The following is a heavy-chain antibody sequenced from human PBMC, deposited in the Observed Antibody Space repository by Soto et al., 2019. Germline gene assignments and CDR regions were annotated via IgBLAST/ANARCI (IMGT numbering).Heavy chain of an antibody. Sequence: XGSLRLSCAASGFTFSSYWMSWVRQAPGKGLEWVANIKQDGSEKYYVDSVKGRFTISRDNAKNSLYLQMNSLRAEDKAVYYCARAVQDYYYYYGMDVWGQGTTVTVSS. V-gene: IGHV3-7*03. CDR3: ARAVQDYYYYYGMDV. J-gene: IGHJ6*02. CDR1: GFTFSSYW. CDR2: IKQDGSEK.